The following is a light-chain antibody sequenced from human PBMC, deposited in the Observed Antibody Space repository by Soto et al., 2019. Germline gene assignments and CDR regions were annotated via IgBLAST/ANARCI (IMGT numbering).Light chain of an antibody. Sequence: DIQLTQSPSFLSASVGDRVTITCRASQGISSYLAWYQQKVGRAPKLLIYTASTLQSGVPSRFSGSGSGTEFTLTISSLQPEDFATYYCQQLNSYPHTFGGGNKVEIK. J-gene: IGKJ4*01. CDR3: QQLNSYPHT. CDR2: TAS. V-gene: IGKV1-9*01. CDR1: QGISSY.